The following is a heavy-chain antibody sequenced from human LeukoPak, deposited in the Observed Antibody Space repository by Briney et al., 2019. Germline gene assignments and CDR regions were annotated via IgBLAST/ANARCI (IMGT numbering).Heavy chain of an antibody. CDR3: AKVGSYQLPQGYYGMDV. CDR2: ISGSGGST. V-gene: IGHV3-23*01. CDR1: GFTFSSYA. J-gene: IGHJ6*02. Sequence: GGSLRLSCAASGFTFSSYAMSWVRQAPGKGLEWVLAISGSGGSTYYADSVKGRFTISRDNSKNTLYLQMNSLRAEDTAVYYCAKVGSYQLPQGYYGMDVWGQGTTVTVSS. D-gene: IGHD2-2*01.